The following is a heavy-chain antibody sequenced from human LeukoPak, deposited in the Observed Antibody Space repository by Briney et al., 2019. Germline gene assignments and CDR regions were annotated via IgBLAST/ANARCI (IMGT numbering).Heavy chain of an antibody. CDR3: ARGWKGHDYGDYGAWWFDP. V-gene: IGHV1-8*01. CDR1: GYTFTSYD. Sequence: ASVKVCCKASGYTFTSYDINWVRQATGQGLEWMGWMNPNSGNTGYAQKFQGRVTMTRNTSISTAYMELSSLRSEDTAVYYCARGWKGHDYGDYGAWWFDPWGQGTLVTVSS. J-gene: IGHJ5*02. CDR2: MNPNSGNT. D-gene: IGHD4-17*01.